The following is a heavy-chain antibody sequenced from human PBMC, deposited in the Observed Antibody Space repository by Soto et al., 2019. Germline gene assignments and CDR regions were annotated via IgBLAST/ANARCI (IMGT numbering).Heavy chain of an antibody. J-gene: IGHJ3*02. CDR1: GFTVSSNY. D-gene: IGHD6-19*01. V-gene: IGHV3-66*01. CDR3: ARARGWPDAFDI. Sequence: GGSLRLSCAASGFTVSSNYMSWVRQAPGKGLEWVSVIYSGGSTYYLDSVKGRFTISRDNSKNTLYLQMNSLRAEDTAVYYCARARGWPDAFDIWGQGTMVTVSS. CDR2: IYSGGST.